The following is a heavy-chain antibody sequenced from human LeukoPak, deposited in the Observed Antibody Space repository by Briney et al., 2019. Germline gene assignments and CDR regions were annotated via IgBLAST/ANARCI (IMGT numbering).Heavy chain of an antibody. CDR3: ARELNLVRGVSYSWFDP. J-gene: IGHJ5*02. V-gene: IGHV4-61*02. D-gene: IGHD3-10*01. Sequence: SETLSLTCTVSGGSISSGNYFWSWIRQPAGKGLEWIGRIHTSGSTNYNSSLKSRVTISIDTPKNQFSLKLSSVTAADTAVYYCARELNLVRGVSYSWFDPWGQGAPVTVSS. CDR1: GGSISSGNYF. CDR2: IHTSGST.